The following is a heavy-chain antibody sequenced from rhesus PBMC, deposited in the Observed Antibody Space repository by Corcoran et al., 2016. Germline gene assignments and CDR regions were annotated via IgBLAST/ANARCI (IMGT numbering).Heavy chain of an antibody. D-gene: IGHD2-21*01. CDR1: GGSISSSH. Sequence: QLQLQESGPGLVKPSETLSVTCAVPGGSISSSHWSWIRQAPGKGLEWIGYIYGSGSSTNYNPSLKSRVTISKDASKNQFSLKLSSVTAADTAVYYCARDYCTGSGCYFDYWGQGVLVTVSS. CDR2: IYGSGSST. CDR3: ARDYCTGSGCYFDY. J-gene: IGHJ4*01. V-gene: IGHV4-169*02.